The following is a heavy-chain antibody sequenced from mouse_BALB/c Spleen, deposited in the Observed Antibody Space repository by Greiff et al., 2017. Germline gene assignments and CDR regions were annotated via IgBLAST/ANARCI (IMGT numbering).Heavy chain of an antibody. D-gene: IGHD3-1*01. V-gene: IGHV1-4*02. CDR1: GYTFTSYT. CDR2: INPSSGYT. Sequence: QVQLQQSAAELARPGASVKMSCKASGYTFTSYTMHWVKQRPGQGLEWIGYINPSSGYTEYNQKFKDKTTLTADKSSSTAYMQLSSLTSEDSAVYYCARVARATFLYYFDYWGQGTTLTVSS. CDR3: ARVARATFLYYFDY. J-gene: IGHJ2*01.